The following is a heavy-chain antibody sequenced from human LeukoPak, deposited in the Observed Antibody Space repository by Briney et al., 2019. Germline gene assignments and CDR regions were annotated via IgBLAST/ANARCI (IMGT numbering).Heavy chain of an antibody. CDR2: INPNGGST. D-gene: IGHD3-3*01. Sequence: ASVKVSCKASGYTFTEYYIYWVRQAPGQGLEWMGMINPNGGSTTYAQKFQGRVTMTCDTSTGTVYMELSSLRSEDTAVYYCARVGGRVVDYWGQGTLVTVSS. V-gene: IGHV1-46*01. CDR1: GYTFTEYY. J-gene: IGHJ4*02. CDR3: ARVGGRVVDY.